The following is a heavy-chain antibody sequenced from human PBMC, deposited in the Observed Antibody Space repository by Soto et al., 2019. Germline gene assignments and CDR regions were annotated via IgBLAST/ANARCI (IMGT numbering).Heavy chain of an antibody. Sequence: QVQLVESGGGLVKPGGSLRLSCAASGFTVSDYYMSWIRQAPGKGLEWVSYINSGGSGTYYGDSVKGRFTVSRDNAENSLLLQMNSRRAEDTAVYYCARESGASLSIDYWGQGILVTVSS. V-gene: IGHV3-11*01. D-gene: IGHD2-2*02. J-gene: IGHJ4*02. CDR1: GFTVSDYY. CDR2: INSGGSGT. CDR3: ARESGASLSIDY.